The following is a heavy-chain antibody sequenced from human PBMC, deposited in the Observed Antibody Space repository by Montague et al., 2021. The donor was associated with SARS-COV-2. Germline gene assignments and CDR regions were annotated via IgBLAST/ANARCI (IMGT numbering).Heavy chain of an antibody. J-gene: IGHJ4*02. Sequence: SETLSLTCNVSGDSISSANYQWAWFRQPPGKGLQWVGSISHSGSAYYNPSLKSRLTISVDMSKRLFSLDVESVAVADTAFYYCARQVGDFWTGFYVDSWGRGTLVTVFS. V-gene: IGHV4-39*01. CDR3: ARQVGDFWTGFYVDS. CDR1: GDSISSANYQ. CDR2: ISHSGSA. D-gene: IGHD3/OR15-3a*01.